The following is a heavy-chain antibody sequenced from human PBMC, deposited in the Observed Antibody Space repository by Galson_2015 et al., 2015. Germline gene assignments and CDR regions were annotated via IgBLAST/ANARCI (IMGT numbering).Heavy chain of an antibody. Sequence: SLRLSCAASGFTFSSYWMHWVRQAPGKGLEWVAVISYDGSNKFYADSVKGRFTISRDNSKNTLYLQMNSLRSEDTAVYYCARVGGDIAARTWGYFDYWGQGTLVTVSS. CDR1: GFTFSSYW. CDR2: ISYDGSNK. CDR3: ARVGGDIAARTWGYFDY. V-gene: IGHV3-30-3*01. D-gene: IGHD6-6*01. J-gene: IGHJ4*02.